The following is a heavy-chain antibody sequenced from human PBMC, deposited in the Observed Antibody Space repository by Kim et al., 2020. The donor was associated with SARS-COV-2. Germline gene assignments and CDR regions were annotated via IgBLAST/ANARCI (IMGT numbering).Heavy chain of an antibody. J-gene: IGHJ1*01. Sequence: ETLSLTCTVSGGSVSSISYYWGWIRQPPGKGLEWIASLHYTGSTYYNPSLKSRVTISVDTSKNRFSLELSSVTAADTAVYYCVRAWNTAMVKDYF. CDR2: LHYTGST. CDR1: GGSVSSISYY. D-gene: IGHD5-18*01. CDR3: VRAWNTAMVKDYF. V-gene: IGHV4-39*07.